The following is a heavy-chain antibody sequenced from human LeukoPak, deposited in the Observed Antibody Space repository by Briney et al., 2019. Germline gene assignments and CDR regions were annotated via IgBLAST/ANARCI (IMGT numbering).Heavy chain of an antibody. CDR2: IRSKAYGGTT. V-gene: IGHV3-49*04. Sequence: PGGSLRLFCTASGFTFGDYAMSWVRQAPGKGLEWVGFIRSKAYGGTTEYAASVKGRFTISRDDSKSIAYLQMNSLKTEDTAVYYCTRFPNRGRLMGIHYFDYWGQGTLVTVSS. J-gene: IGHJ4*02. CDR3: TRFPNRGRLMGIHYFDY. D-gene: IGHD2-8*01. CDR1: GFTFGDYA.